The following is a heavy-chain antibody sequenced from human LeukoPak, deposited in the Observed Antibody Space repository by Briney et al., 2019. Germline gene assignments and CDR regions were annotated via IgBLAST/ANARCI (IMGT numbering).Heavy chain of an antibody. J-gene: IGHJ4*02. CDR3: SRERYSYGPFDY. D-gene: IGHD5-18*01. V-gene: IGHV3-49*04. Sequence: GGSLRLSCAASGFAFSSYAMSWVRQAPGKGLEWVGFIRSKAYGGTTEYAASVKGRFTISRDDSTRIAYLQMNSLKTDDTGVYYCSRERYSYGPFDYWGQGTLVTVSS. CDR2: IRSKAYGGTT. CDR1: GFAFSSYA.